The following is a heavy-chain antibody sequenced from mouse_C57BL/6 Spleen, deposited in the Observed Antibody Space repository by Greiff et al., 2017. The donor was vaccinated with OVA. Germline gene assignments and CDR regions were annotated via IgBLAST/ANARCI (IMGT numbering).Heavy chain of an antibody. V-gene: IGHV3-6*01. CDR3: ARDRTAQATWENYFDY. J-gene: IGHJ2*01. CDR2: ISYDGSN. D-gene: IGHD3-2*02. Sequence: EVQLQESGPGLVKPSQSLSLTCSVTGYSITSGYYWNWIRQFPGNKLEWMGYISYDGSNNYNPSLKNRISITRDTSKNQFFLKLNSVTTEDTATYYCARDRTAQATWENYFDYWGQGTTLTVSS. CDR1: GYSITSGYY.